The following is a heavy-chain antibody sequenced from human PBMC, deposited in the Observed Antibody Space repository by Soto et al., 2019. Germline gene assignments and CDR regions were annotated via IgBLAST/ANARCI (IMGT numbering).Heavy chain of an antibody. CDR1: GGSISSGGYY. J-gene: IGHJ5*02. D-gene: IGHD1-20*01. CDR3: ARVGGINWFDP. Sequence: QVQLQESGPGLVKPSQTLSLTCTVSGGSISSGGYYWSWIRQHPGKGLEWIGYIYYSGSTYYNPSLKIRVTISVDTSQTQFSLRLSSVTAADTAVYYCARVGGINWFDPWGQGTLVTVSS. V-gene: IGHV4-31*03. CDR2: IYYSGST.